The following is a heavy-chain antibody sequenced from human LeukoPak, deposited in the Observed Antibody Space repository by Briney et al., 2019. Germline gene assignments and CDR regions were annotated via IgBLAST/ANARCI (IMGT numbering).Heavy chain of an antibody. D-gene: IGHD3-16*01. V-gene: IGHV4-59*01. Sequence: PSETLSLTCTVSGGSISSYYWSWIRQPAGKGLEWIGYIYYSGSTNYNPSLKSRVTISVDTSKNQFSLKLSSVTAADTAVYYCASISRFRVWGSSPRVGYFDYWGQGTLVTVSS. CDR2: IYYSGST. J-gene: IGHJ4*02. CDR3: ASISRFRVWGSSPRVGYFDY. CDR1: GGSISSYY.